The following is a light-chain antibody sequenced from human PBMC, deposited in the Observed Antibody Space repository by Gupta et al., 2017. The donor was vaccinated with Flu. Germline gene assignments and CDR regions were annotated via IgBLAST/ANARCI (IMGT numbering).Light chain of an antibody. CDR1: QSISHW. CDR3: QQEGSYPYT. J-gene: IGKJ2*01. Sequence: DIQMTQSPSTLSASVGDTVILTCRTSQSISHWLAWNQQKPGRAPNLLIYRASSLESGVPSRFSGSGSGTEFTLTISSLQPDDFATYYCQQEGSYPYTFGQGTKMEIK. V-gene: IGKV1-5*03. CDR2: RAS.